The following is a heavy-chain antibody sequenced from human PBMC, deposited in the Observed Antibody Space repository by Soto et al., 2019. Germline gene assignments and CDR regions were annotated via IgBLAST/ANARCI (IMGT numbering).Heavy chain of an antibody. D-gene: IGHD3-16*01. CDR1: GFTFDNYA. CDR2: ISWNSNTI. V-gene: IGHV3-9*01. CDR3: ARGNYFDY. Sequence: EVQLVESGGGLVQPGRSLRLSCAASGFTFDNYAMHWVRQAPGKGLEWVSGISWNSNTIDYADSVKGRFTISRDNVKNSLYLQMNSLRAEDTALYYCARGNYFDYWGQGTLVTVSS. J-gene: IGHJ4*02.